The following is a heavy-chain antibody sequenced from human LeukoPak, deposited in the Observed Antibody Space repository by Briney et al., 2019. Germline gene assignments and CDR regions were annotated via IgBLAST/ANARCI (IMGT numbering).Heavy chain of an antibody. V-gene: IGHV4-34*01. CDR2: INHSGST. CDR1: GGSFSGYY. CDR3: AYTLNYGSGSYSDY. D-gene: IGHD3-10*01. Sequence: SETLSLTCAVYGGSFSGYYWSWIRQPPGKGLEWIGEINHSGSTNYNPSLKSRVTISVDTSKNQFSLKLSSVTAADTAVYYCAYTLNYGSGSYSDYWGQGTLVTVSS. J-gene: IGHJ4*02.